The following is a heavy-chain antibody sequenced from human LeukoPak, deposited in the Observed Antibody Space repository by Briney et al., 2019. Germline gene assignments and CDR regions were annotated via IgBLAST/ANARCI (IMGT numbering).Heavy chain of an antibody. CDR1: GGSISSYS. D-gene: IGHD2-15*01. CDR2: IYYSGTT. J-gene: IGHJ4*02. Sequence: SETLSLTCTVSGGSISSYSWSWIRQAPGKGLEWIGYIYYSGTTKYNPSLMGRVSISVDTSKNQFSLRLSSVAAADTAVYYCARHGGSYFSDWDPRTLVTVSS. V-gene: IGHV4-59*08. CDR3: ARHGGSYFSD.